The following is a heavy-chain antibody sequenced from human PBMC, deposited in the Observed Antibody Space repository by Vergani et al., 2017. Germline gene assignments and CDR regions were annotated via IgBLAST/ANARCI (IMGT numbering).Heavy chain of an antibody. CDR3: ARDSGSMVRGLNWVDP. Sequence: QLQLQESGPGLVKPSETLSLTCTVSGGSISSSSYYWGWIRQPPGKGLECIGSIYYSGSTYYNPSLKSRVTISVDTSKNQFSLKLSSVTAADTAVYYCARDSGSMVRGLNWVDPWGQGTLVTVSS. CDR1: GGSISSSSYY. J-gene: IGHJ5*02. D-gene: IGHD3-10*01. CDR2: IYYSGST. V-gene: IGHV4-39*07.